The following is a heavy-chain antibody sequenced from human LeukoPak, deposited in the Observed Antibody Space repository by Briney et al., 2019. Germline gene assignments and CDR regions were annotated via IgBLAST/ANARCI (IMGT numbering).Heavy chain of an antibody. CDR2: IYYSGST. Sequence: PSEILSLTCTVSGRSISNSGYYWGWIRQPPGKGLEWIATIYYSGSTYYNPSLKSRVTMSVDTSKNQFSLNLISVTASDTAVYYCATHGAAVAGGFDPWGQGTLVTVSS. CDR3: ATHGAAVAGGFDP. J-gene: IGHJ5*02. V-gene: IGHV4-39*01. CDR1: GRSISNSGYY. D-gene: IGHD6-19*01.